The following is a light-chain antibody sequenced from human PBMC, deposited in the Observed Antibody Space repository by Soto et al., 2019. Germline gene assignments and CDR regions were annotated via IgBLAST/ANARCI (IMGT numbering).Light chain of an antibody. CDR3: QSYDSGLSGWL. J-gene: IGLJ2*01. CDR2: ENT. V-gene: IGLV1-40*01. CDR1: SSNIGAVFD. Sequence: QSVLTQPPSVSGAPGQRVTISCTGSSSNIGAVFDVHWYQQVPGTAPKLLIYENTKRPSGVPDRFSGSKSGTSASLAITGLQAEYDADYYCQSYDSGLSGWLFGGGTKLTVL.